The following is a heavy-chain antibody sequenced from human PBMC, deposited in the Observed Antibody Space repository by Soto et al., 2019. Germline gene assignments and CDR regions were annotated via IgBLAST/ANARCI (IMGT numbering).Heavy chain of an antibody. V-gene: IGHV3-7*01. CDR2: IKFDGSEK. CDR1: GFTFSTYW. J-gene: IGHJ4*02. Sequence: GGSLRLSCAASGFTFSTYWMSWVRQAPGKGLEWVANIKFDGSEKYYVDSLEGRFTISKDNAKNSLYLQMNSLRAEDTAVYYCARVPYTSSWYYYFDYWGQGTLVTVSS. CDR3: ARVPYTSSWYYYFDY. D-gene: IGHD6-13*01.